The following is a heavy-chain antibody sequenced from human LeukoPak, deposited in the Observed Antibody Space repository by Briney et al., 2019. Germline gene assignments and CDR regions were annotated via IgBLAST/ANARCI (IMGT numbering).Heavy chain of an antibody. Sequence: SETLSLTCAVYGGSFSGYYWSWIRQPPGKGLEWIGYIYYSGSTNYNPSLKSRVTISVDTSKNQFSLKQSSVTAADTAVYYCARAGQWLTMVDHYYYMDVWGKGTTVTISS. J-gene: IGHJ6*03. CDR3: ARAGQWLTMVDHYYYMDV. CDR1: GGSFSGYY. D-gene: IGHD3-10*01. CDR2: IYYSGST. V-gene: IGHV4-59*01.